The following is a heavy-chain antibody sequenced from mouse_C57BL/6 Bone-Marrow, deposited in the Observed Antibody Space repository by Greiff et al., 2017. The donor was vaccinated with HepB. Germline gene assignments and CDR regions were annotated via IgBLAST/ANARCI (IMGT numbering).Heavy chain of an antibody. Sequence: VQLQQPGAELVKPGASVKLSCKASGYTFTSYWMHWVKQRPGQGLEWIGMIHPNSGSTNYNEKFKSKAALTVDKSSSTAYMQLSSLTSEDSAVYYCAKTTDWYFDFWGTGTTVTVSS. CDR1: GYTFTSYW. V-gene: IGHV1-64*01. J-gene: IGHJ1*03. CDR2: IHPNSGST. D-gene: IGHD1-1*01. CDR3: AKTTDWYFDF.